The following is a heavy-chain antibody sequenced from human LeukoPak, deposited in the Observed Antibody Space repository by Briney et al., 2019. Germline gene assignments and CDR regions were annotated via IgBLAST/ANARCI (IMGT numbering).Heavy chain of an antibody. J-gene: IGHJ4*02. CDR2: ISGSVTGT. Sequence: PGRSLTLSSPASTFTFSTYAMSWVRQAPGKGLEWVSSISGSVTGTYYADSVTGRFTISRSNAKNTLYLQMNSLRGEDTSVYYCAKDSRGYGGSDLDYWGQGTLVTVSS. D-gene: IGHD5-12*01. CDR3: AKDSRGYGGSDLDY. V-gene: IGHV3-23*01. CDR1: TFTFSTYA.